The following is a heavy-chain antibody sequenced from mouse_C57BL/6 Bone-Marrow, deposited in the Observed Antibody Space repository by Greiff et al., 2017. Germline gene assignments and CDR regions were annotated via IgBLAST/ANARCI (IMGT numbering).Heavy chain of an antibody. Sequence: QVQLQQPGAELVKPGASVKMSCKASGYTFTSYWITWVKQRPGQGLAWIGDIYPGSGSTNYNEKFKSKATLTVDTSSSTAYMQRSILTSEDSAVYYCARPYYSNYWYFDVWGTGTTVTVSS. CDR3: ARPYYSNYWYFDV. V-gene: IGHV1-55*01. J-gene: IGHJ1*03. D-gene: IGHD2-5*01. CDR1: GYTFTSYW. CDR2: IYPGSGST.